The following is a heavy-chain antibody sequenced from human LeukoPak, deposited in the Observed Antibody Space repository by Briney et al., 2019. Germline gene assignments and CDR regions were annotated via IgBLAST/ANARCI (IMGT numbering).Heavy chain of an antibody. Sequence: PGGSLGLSCAASGFTFSNYWMSWVRQAPGKGLEWVANIKHDGGDKHYVDSVKGRFTIARDSAKNSLNLQMNSLRAEDTAVYYCARGGNYDILTGYIFDYWGQGILVTVSS. J-gene: IGHJ4*02. CDR1: GFTFSNYW. CDR2: IKHDGGDK. CDR3: ARGGNYDILTGYIFDY. D-gene: IGHD3-9*01. V-gene: IGHV3-7*03.